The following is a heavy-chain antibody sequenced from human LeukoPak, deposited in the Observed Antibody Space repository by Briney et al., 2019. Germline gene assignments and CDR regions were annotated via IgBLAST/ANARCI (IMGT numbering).Heavy chain of an antibody. CDR2: ISGSGGST. Sequence: GGSLRLSCAASGFTFSSYAMSWVRQAPGKGLEWVSAISGSGGSTYYADSVKGRFTISRDNSKNTVYLQMNSLRAEDTAVYYCAKVRYSSSYYYGMDVWGQGTTVTVSS. J-gene: IGHJ6*02. V-gene: IGHV3-23*01. CDR3: AKVRYSSSYYYGMDV. CDR1: GFTFSSYA. D-gene: IGHD6-13*01.